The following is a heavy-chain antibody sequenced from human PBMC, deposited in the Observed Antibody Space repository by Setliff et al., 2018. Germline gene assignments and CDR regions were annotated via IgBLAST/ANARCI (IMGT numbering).Heavy chain of an antibody. CDR3: ARLGTTIPTSGTWTYYYYYYMDV. Sequence: SETLSLTCTVSGGPISSYYWSWIRQPPGEGLEWIGYIYTSGSTNYNPSLKSRVTISVDTSKNQFSLKVSSVTAADTAVYYCARLGTTIPTSGTWTYYYYYYMDVWGKGTTVTVSS. CDR2: IYTSGST. J-gene: IGHJ6*03. CDR1: GGPISSYY. V-gene: IGHV4-4*08. D-gene: IGHD2-21*01.